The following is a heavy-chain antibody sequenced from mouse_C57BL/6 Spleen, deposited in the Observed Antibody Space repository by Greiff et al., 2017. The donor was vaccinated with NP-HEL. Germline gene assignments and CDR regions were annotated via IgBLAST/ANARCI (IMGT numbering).Heavy chain of an antibody. CDR2: ISSGGSYT. Sequence: VMLVESGGDLVKPGGSLKLSCAASGFTFSSYGMSWVRQTPDKRLEWVATISSGGSYTYYPDSVKGRFTISRDNAKNTLYLQMSSLKSEDTAMYYCASHGFDYWGQGTTLTVSS. J-gene: IGHJ2*01. CDR1: GFTFSSYG. CDR3: ASHGFDY. V-gene: IGHV5-6*02.